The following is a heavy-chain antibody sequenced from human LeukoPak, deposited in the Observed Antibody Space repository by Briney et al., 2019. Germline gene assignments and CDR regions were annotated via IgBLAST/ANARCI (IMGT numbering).Heavy chain of an antibody. CDR3: ASIRGAKDY. Sequence: GGSLRLSCAASGFTFSSYAMHWVRQAPGKGLEWVAVISYDGSNKYYADSVKGRFTISRDNSKNTLYLQMNSLRAEDTAVYYCASIRGAKDYWGQGTLVTVSS. D-gene: IGHD3-10*01. CDR1: GFTFSSYA. J-gene: IGHJ4*02. CDR2: ISYDGSNK. V-gene: IGHV3-30-3*01.